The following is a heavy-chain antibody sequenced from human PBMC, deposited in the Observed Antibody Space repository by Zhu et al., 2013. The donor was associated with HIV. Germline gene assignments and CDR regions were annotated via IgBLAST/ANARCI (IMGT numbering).Heavy chain of an antibody. CDR2: MNPNSGNT. CDR3: ARCYYGSGSYFLFYYYYGMDV. CDR1: GYTFTSYD. D-gene: IGHD3-10*01. Sequence: QVQLVQSGAEVKKPGASVKVSCKASGYTFTSYDINWVRQATGQGLEWMGWMNPNSGNTGYAQKFQGRVTMTRNTSTKHSLPWRLSSLRSEDTAVYYCARCYYGSGSYFLFYYYYGMDVWGQGTTVTVSS. J-gene: IGHJ6*02. V-gene: IGHV1-8*01.